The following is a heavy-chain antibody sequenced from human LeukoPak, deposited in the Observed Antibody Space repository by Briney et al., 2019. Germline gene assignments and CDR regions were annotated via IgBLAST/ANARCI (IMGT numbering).Heavy chain of an antibody. CDR3: ARGRVGALRRWFGP. D-gene: IGHD1-26*01. V-gene: IGHV4-34*01. J-gene: IGHJ5*02. Sequence: SETLSLTCAVYGGSFSGYYWSWIRQPPGKGLEWIGEINHSGSTNYNPSLKSRVTISLDTSKNQFSLRLTSVTAADTAVYYCARGRVGALRRWFGPWGQGTLVTVSS. CDR1: GGSFSGYY. CDR2: INHSGST.